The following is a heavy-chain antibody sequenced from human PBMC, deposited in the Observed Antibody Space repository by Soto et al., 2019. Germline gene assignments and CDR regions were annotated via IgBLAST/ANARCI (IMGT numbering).Heavy chain of an antibody. J-gene: IGHJ3*02. D-gene: IGHD3-10*01. Sequence: EVQLVESGGGLVKPGGSLGLSCAASGFTFSSYSMNWVRQAPGKGLEWVSSISSSSSYIYYADSVKGRFTISRDNAKNSLYLQMNSLRAEDTAVYYCAFAGSGSYSNVPDAFDIWGQGTMVTVSS. CDR1: GFTFSSYS. V-gene: IGHV3-21*01. CDR3: AFAGSGSYSNVPDAFDI. CDR2: ISSSSSYI.